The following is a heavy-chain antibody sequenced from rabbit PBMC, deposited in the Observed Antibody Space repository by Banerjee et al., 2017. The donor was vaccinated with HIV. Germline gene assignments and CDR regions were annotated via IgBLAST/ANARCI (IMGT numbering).Heavy chain of an antibody. CDR2: IIAGSSDRG. CDR3: AKYHAGSSDYSIFNL. Sequence: QSLEESGGDLVKPGASLTLTCKASGFTISSSYYICWVRQAPGKGLEWIACIIAGSSDRGFYASWAKGRFTISKTSSTTVTLQLNSLTAADTATYFCAKYHAGSSDYSIFNLWGQGTLVTVS. D-gene: IGHD8-1*01. CDR1: GFTISSSYY. J-gene: IGHJ4*01. V-gene: IGHV1S40*01.